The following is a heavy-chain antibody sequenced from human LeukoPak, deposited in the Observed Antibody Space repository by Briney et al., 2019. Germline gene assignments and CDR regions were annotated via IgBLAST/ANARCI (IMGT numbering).Heavy chain of an antibody. CDR3: AKGGRYLYYYDSSGYFDY. CDR1: GFTFSSYG. CDR2: IRYDGSNK. V-gene: IGHV3-30*02. Sequence: GGSLRLSCAASGFTFSSYGMHWVRQAPGKGLEWMAFIRYDGSNKYYADSVKGRFTISRDNSKNTLYLQMNSLRAEDTAVYYCAKGGRYLYYYDSSGYFDYWGQGTLVTVSS. D-gene: IGHD3-22*01. J-gene: IGHJ4*02.